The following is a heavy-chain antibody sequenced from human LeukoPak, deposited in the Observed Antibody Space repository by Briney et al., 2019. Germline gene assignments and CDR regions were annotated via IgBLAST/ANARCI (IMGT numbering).Heavy chain of an antibody. V-gene: IGHV4-39*01. Sequence: SETLSLTCSVSGASITSSNYYWLWLRQPPGKGLEWIGSIYYTGITYYNLSLKSRVTISVDTSKNQFSLKLNSVTAADTALYYCARHSYNYYGLDVWGQGTTITVSS. J-gene: IGHJ6*02. CDR1: GASITSSNYY. CDR2: IYYTGIT. CDR3: ARHSYNYYGLDV.